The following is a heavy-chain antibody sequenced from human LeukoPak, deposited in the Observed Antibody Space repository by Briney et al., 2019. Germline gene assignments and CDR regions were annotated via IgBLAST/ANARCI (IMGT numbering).Heavy chain of an antibody. D-gene: IGHD3-22*01. J-gene: IGHJ4*02. V-gene: IGHV1-69*13. CDR1: GGTFISYA. Sequence: SVKVSCKASGGTFISYAISWVRQAPGQGLEWMGGIIPIFGTANYAQKFQGRVTITADESTSTAYMELSSLRSEDTAVYYCATSRNYYDSSGYFYSGSDFDYWGQGTLVTVSS. CDR3: ATSRNYYDSSGYFYSGSDFDY. CDR2: IIPIFGTA.